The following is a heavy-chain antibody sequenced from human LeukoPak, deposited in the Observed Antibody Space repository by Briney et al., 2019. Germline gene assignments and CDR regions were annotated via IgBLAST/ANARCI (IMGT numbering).Heavy chain of an antibody. D-gene: IGHD3-22*01. Sequence: SETLSLTCTVSGGSISSSSYYWGWIRQPPGKGLEWIGSIYYSGSTYYNPSLKSRVTISVDTSKNQFSLKLSSVTAADTAVYYCARLRYYYDSSGLHYFDYWGQGTLVTVSS. V-gene: IGHV4-39*01. CDR2: IYYSGST. J-gene: IGHJ4*02. CDR1: GGSISSSSYY. CDR3: ARLRYYYDSSGLHYFDY.